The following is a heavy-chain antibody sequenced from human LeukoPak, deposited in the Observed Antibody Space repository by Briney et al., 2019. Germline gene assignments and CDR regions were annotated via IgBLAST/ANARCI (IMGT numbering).Heavy chain of an antibody. D-gene: IGHD3-10*01. CDR3: ARGWYGSGSYYKIGMDV. V-gene: IGHV4-34*01. CDR2: INHSGST. Sequence: SETLSLTCAVYGGSFSGYYWSWIRQPPGKGLEWIGEINHSGSTNYNPSLKSRVTISVDTSKNQFSLKLSSVTAADTAVYYCARGWYGSGSYYKIGMDVWGKGTTVTVSS. J-gene: IGHJ6*04. CDR1: GGSFSGYY.